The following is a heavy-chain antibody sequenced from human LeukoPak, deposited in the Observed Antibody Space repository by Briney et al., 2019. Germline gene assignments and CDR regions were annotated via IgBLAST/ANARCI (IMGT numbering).Heavy chain of an antibody. D-gene: IGHD2-2*01. J-gene: IGHJ4*02. V-gene: IGHV1-2*02. CDR3: ARGKDIVVAVHDY. Sequence: ASVKVSCKASGYTFTGYYMHWVRQAPGQGLEWMGWINPNSGGTNYAQKFQGRVTMTRDTSISTAYMELSRLRSDDTAVYYCARGKDIVVAVHDYWGQGTLVTVSS. CDR2: INPNSGGT. CDR1: GYTFTGYY.